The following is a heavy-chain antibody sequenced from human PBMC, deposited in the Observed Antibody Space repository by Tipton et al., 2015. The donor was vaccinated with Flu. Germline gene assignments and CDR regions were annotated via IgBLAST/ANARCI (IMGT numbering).Heavy chain of an antibody. V-gene: IGHV4-39*07. J-gene: IGHJ2*01. CDR1: GGSIRSSTYY. Sequence: TLSLTCTVSGGSIRSSTYYWAWIRQPPGKGLEYIGNIFHSGSAYYNPSLKSRITISVDTSKNQFSLNLNSLTAADTAVYYCARCSWFWYLDLWGRGTQVTVSS. CDR2: IFHSGSA. CDR3: ARCSWFWYLDL. D-gene: IGHD2-15*01.